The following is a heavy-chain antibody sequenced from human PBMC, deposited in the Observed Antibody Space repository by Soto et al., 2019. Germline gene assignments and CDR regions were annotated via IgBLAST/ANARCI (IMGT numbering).Heavy chain of an antibody. Sequence: SVKVSCKASGGTFSSYAISWVRQAPGQGLEWMGGIIPIFGTANYAQKFQGRVTITADKSTSTAYMELSSLRSEDTAVYYCARGVQVVPAAIRYYYYYYGMDVWG. D-gene: IGHD2-2*02. CDR1: GGTFSSYA. J-gene: IGHJ6*02. CDR2: IIPIFGTA. CDR3: ARGVQVVPAAIRYYYYYYGMDV. V-gene: IGHV1-69*06.